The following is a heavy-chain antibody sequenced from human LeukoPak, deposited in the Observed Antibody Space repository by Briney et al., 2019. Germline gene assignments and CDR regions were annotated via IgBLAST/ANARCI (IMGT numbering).Heavy chain of an antibody. J-gene: IGHJ6*03. Sequence: PGGSLRLSCAASGFTFSSYAMHWVRQAPGKGLEWVAVISNDGSNKYYADSVKGRFTISRDNSKNTLYLQMNSLRAEDTALYYCARGPTSSTSCCQYYYYMDVWGKGTTVTISS. V-gene: IGHV3-30*04. D-gene: IGHD2-2*01. CDR2: ISNDGSNK. CDR1: GFTFSSYA. CDR3: ARGPTSSTSCCQYYYYMDV.